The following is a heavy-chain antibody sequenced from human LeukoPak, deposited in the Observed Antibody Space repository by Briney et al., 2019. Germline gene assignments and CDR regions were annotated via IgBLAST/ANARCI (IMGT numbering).Heavy chain of an antibody. CDR3: ARGEHRNYTMIVVGSLYYFDY. CDR1: GGSFSGYY. CDR2: INHSGST. Sequence: PSETLSLTCAVYGGSFSGYYWSWIRQPPGKGLEWVGEINHSGSTNYNPSLKSRVTISVDTSKNQFSLKLSSVTAADTAVYYCARGEHRNYTMIVVGSLYYFDYWGQGTLVTVSS. J-gene: IGHJ4*02. D-gene: IGHD3-22*01. V-gene: IGHV4-34*01.